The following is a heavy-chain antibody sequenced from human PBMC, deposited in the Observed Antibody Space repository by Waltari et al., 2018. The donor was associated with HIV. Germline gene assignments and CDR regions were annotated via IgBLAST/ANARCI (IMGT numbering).Heavy chain of an antibody. D-gene: IGHD7-27*01. CDR2: ITSSSSYI. Sequence: SCAASGFSISIYSMNWVRQAPGKGLEWVSSITSSSSYIYYADSVKGRFTISRDNAKNSLYLQMNSLRAEDTAVYHCARDTLGPFDYWGQGTLVTVSS. J-gene: IGHJ4*02. CDR1: GFSISIYS. CDR3: ARDTLGPFDY. V-gene: IGHV3-21*01.